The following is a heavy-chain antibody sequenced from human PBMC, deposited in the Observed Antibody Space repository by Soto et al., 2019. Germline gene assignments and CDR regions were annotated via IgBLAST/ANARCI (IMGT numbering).Heavy chain of an antibody. D-gene: IGHD3-16*02. CDR2: IKSKTDGGTT. CDR1: GGSINSNDW. V-gene: IGHV3-15*07. J-gene: IGHJ4*02. Sequence: LTCAVSGGSINSNDWWNWVRQAPGKGLEWVGRIKSKTDGGTTDYAAPVKGRFTISRDDSKNTLYLQMNSLKTEDTAVYYCTTGDMITFGGVINYWGQGTLVTVSS. CDR3: TTGDMITFGGVINY.